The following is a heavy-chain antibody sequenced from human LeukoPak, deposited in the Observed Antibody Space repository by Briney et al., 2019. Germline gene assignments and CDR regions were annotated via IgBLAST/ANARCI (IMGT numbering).Heavy chain of an antibody. CDR2: IYTSGTT. V-gene: IGHV4-4*07. CDR3: ARGKVVAGTPGQNSWDH. Sequence: SETLSLTCTVSGGSISNYYWNWIRQPAGKGLEWIGRIYTSGTTDYNPSLKSRVSMSVDTSKNQFSLKLSSVTAADTAVYYCARGKVVAGTPGQNSWDHWGQGTLVTVSS. CDR1: GGSISNYY. D-gene: IGHD6-19*01. J-gene: IGHJ4*02.